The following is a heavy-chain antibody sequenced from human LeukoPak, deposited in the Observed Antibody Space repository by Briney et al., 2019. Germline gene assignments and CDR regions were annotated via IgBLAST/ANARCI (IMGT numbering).Heavy chain of an antibody. CDR3: ARDWGGSYQQDFDY. J-gene: IGHJ4*02. V-gene: IGHV1-2*02. CDR1: GYTFTGYY. Sequence: ASVKVSCKASGYTFTGYYMHWVRQAPGQGLEWMGWINPNSGGTNYAQKFQGRVTMTRDTSISTAYMELSSLRSEDTAVYYCARDWGGSYQQDFDYWGQETLVTVSS. CDR2: INPNSGGT. D-gene: IGHD1-26*01.